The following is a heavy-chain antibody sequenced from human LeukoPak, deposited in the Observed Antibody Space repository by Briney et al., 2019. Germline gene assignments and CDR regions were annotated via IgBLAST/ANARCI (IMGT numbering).Heavy chain of an antibody. CDR3: ASRITIFGRNWFDP. CDR1: GGSISSSSYY. D-gene: IGHD3-3*01. CDR2: IYDSGSS. J-gene: IGHJ5*02. Sequence: SETLSLTCTVSGGSISSSSYYWGWIRQPPGKGLEGIVSIYDSGSSYYNPSLKRHVTIYVDTSENQFSLKRVTVTAAGTCLCYCASRITIFGRNWFDPWGQGTLVTVPS. V-gene: IGHV4-39*01.